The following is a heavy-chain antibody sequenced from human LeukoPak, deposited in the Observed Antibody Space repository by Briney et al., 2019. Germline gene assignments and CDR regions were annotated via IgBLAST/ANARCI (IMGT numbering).Heavy chain of an antibody. CDR2: INTYHGNT. CDR1: GYTFTSYG. D-gene: IGHD6-13*01. CDR3: ARPNTGYSRRHAFDI. J-gene: IGHJ3*02. V-gene: IGHV1-18*01. Sequence: ASVKVSCKASGYTFTSYGISWVRQAPGQGLEWMGWINTYHGNTNYAQKLQGRVTMTTDTSTTTAYMELRSLRSDDTAVYYCARPNTGYSRRHAFDIWGQGTMVTVSS.